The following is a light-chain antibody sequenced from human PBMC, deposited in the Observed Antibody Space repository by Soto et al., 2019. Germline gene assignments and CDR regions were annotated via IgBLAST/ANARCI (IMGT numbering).Light chain of an antibody. CDR3: QQVESSPST. CDR2: AAS. CDR1: QGISHF. V-gene: IGKV1-9*01. J-gene: IGKJ4*01. Sequence: LPQSATSLCASVGDIVTITGRASQGISHFLAWYQQKPGKAPKLRIYAASTLQSGVPSRFSGSGSGTDFTLTISSLQPEDFATYFCQQVESSPSTFRGGTKVDIK.